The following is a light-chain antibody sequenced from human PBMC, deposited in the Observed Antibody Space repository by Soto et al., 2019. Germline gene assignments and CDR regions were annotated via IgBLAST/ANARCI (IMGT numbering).Light chain of an antibody. CDR2: EVT. CDR3: CSYAGGDSYVL. J-gene: IGLJ3*02. V-gene: IGLV2-23*02. Sequence: QYALTQPASVSGSPGQSITISCTGNSSDVGNYDLVSWYQQDPGKAPTLIIYEVTKRPSGVSNRFSGSKSGNTASLTISGLQPEDESDYYCCSYAGGDSYVLFGGGTKLTVL. CDR1: SSDVGNYDL.